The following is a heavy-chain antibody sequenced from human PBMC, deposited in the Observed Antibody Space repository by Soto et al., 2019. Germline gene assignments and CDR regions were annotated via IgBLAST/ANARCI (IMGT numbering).Heavy chain of an antibody. CDR3: ARRGSYYYDSRLRGMAV. CDR2: INHSGST. D-gene: IGHD3-22*01. CDR1: GGSFSGYY. Sequence: PSETLSLTCAVYGGSFSGYYWSWIRQPPGKGLEWIGEINHSGSTNYNPSLKSRVTISVDTSKNQFSLKLSSVTAADTAVYYCARRGSYYYDSRLRGMAVWGQGTTVTVSS. V-gene: IGHV4-34*01. J-gene: IGHJ6*02.